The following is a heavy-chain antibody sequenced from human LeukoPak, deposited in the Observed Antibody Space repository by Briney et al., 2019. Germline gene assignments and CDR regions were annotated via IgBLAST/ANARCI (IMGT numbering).Heavy chain of an antibody. V-gene: IGHV4-38-2*02. J-gene: IGHJ2*01. D-gene: IGHD2-15*01. CDR1: GYSISRGYY. Sequence: SETLSLTCSISGYSISRGYYWGWIRQPPGKGLEWIGSMHHSGSTYSNPSLKSRVTISVDTSKNQFSLKLNSVTAAGTAVYYCAREGLGSGRGGDFDLWGRGTLVTVSS. CDR3: AREGLGSGRGGDFDL. CDR2: MHHSGST.